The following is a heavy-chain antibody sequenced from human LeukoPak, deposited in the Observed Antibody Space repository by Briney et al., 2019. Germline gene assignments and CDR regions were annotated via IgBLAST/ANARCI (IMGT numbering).Heavy chain of an antibody. D-gene: IGHD6-19*01. CDR1: GVSISSYY. Sequence: PSETLSLTCTASGVSISSYYWSWIRQPPGKGLEWVWDIYYSGSTNYNPSLKSRVTISVDTCKHQFSMKLSSVPAADTAVYYRARHSGIAVAGADFDYWGQGNPVTVSS. J-gene: IGHJ4*02. CDR3: ARHSGIAVAGADFDY. CDR2: IYYSGST. V-gene: IGHV4-59*08.